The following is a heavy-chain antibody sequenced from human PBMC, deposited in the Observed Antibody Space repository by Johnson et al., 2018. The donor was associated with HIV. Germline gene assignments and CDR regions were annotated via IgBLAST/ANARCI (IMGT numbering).Heavy chain of an antibody. V-gene: IGHV3-7*03. D-gene: IGHD1-14*01. CDR1: GFTFSSYW. CDR2: IKQDGSDK. Sequence: VQLVESGGGLVQPGGSLRLSCAASGFTFSSYWMSWVRQAPGKGLEWVANIKQDGSDKYYVDSVKGLFTISRDNSKNTLYLQMNSLRAEDTALYYCARKVSGAFDIWGQGTMVTVSS. J-gene: IGHJ3*02. CDR3: ARKVSGAFDI.